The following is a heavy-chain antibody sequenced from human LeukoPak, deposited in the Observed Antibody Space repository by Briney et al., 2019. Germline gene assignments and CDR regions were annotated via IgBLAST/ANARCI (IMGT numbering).Heavy chain of an antibody. Sequence: GESLKISCKGSGYSFTSYWIGWVRQMPGKGLEWMGIMYPGDSDTRYSPSFQGQVTISADKSISTAYLQWSSLKASDTAMYYCARHRGRDYDSSGYYYDRAAFDIWGQGTMVTVSS. J-gene: IGHJ3*02. V-gene: IGHV5-51*01. CDR2: MYPGDSDT. CDR1: GYSFTSYW. D-gene: IGHD3-22*01. CDR3: ARHRGRDYDSSGYYYDRAAFDI.